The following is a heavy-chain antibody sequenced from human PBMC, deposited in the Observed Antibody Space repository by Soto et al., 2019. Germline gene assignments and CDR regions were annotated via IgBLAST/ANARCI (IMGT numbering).Heavy chain of an antibody. J-gene: IGHJ6*02. Sequence: SAPLSLTCAVYGGSYSGDYRSWNRQPPGKGLEWIGEINHSGSTTHNPSLKSRVTISVDTSKDQFSLKLSSVTAADTAVYYCARGDYDFWSGSWGKYYYYGMDVWGQGTTVT. CDR3: ARGDYDFWSGSWGKYYYYGMDV. V-gene: IGHV4-34*01. CDR1: GGSYSGDY. D-gene: IGHD3-3*01. CDR2: INHSGST.